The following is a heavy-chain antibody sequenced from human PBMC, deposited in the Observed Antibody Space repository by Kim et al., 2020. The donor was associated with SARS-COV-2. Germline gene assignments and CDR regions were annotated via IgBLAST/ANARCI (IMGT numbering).Heavy chain of an antibody. D-gene: IGHD1-26*01. CDR1: GFTFSSYA. Sequence: GGSLRLSCAASGFTFSSYAMHWVRQAPGKGLEWVAVISYDGSNKYYADSVKGRFTISRDNSKNTLYLQMNSLRAEDTAVYYCARVIRNSGSAGIFDYWGQGTLVTVSS. J-gene: IGHJ4*02. CDR2: ISYDGSNK. V-gene: IGHV3-30-3*01. CDR3: ARVIRNSGSAGIFDY.